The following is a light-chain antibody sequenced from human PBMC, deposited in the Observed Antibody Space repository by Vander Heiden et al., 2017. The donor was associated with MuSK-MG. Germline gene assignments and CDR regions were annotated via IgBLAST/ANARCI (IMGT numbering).Light chain of an antibody. J-gene: IGLJ1*01. Sequence: SYELTQPPSLSVSPGQTASITCSGDELGNKYASWYQQKPGQSPVLVIYQDTKRPSGIPERFSGSNSGNTATLTISGTQAMDEADYYCQAWDSSGYVFGTGTKVTVL. CDR3: QAWDSSGYV. CDR1: ELGNKY. CDR2: QDT. V-gene: IGLV3-1*01.